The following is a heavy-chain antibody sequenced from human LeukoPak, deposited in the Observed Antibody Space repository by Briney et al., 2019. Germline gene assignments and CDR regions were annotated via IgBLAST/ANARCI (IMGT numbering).Heavy chain of an antibody. CDR3: ARGCYYYGSGSYCLYDMDV. V-gene: IGHV1-69*04. D-gene: IGHD3-10*01. Sequence: SVKVSCKASGGTFSSYAISWVRQAPGQGLEWMGRIIPIFGIANYAQKFQGRVTITADKSTSTAYMELSSLRSEDTAVYYCARGCYYYGSGSYCLYDMDVWGQGTTVTVSS. J-gene: IGHJ6*02. CDR1: GGTFSSYA. CDR2: IIPIFGIA.